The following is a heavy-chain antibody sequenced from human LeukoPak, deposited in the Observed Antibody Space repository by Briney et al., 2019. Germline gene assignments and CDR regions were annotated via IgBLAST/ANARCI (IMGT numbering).Heavy chain of an antibody. D-gene: IGHD5-18*01. CDR3: ARAAQLWLGFDY. CDR1: GGSISSYY. J-gene: IGHJ4*02. V-gene: IGHV4-59*01. Sequence: SETLSLTCTVSGGSISSYYWSWIRQPPGKGLEWIGYIYYSGSTNYNPSLKSRVTIPVDTSKNQFSLKLSSVTAADTAVYYCARAAQLWLGFDYWGQGTLVTVSS. CDR2: IYYSGST.